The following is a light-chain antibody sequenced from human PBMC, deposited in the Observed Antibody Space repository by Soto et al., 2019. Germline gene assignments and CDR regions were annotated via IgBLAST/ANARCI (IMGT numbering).Light chain of an antibody. Sequence: DIQMTQSPSSLSASVGDRVTITCRASRRINNWLAWYQQQPGTAPKSLIYAASTLRSGVPSRFNGSGSGTEFTLTISSLRPEDFATYFCQQYSTFPYTFGLGTRLEI. J-gene: IGKJ2*01. CDR3: QQYSTFPYT. CDR2: AAS. CDR1: RRINNW. V-gene: IGKV1D-16*01.